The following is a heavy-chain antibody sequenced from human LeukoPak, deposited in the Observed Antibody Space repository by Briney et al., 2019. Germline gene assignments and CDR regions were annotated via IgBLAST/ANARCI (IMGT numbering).Heavy chain of an antibody. J-gene: IGHJ4*02. CDR2: ISSSGSTI. V-gene: IGHV3-48*03. D-gene: IGHD6-6*01. Sequence: PGGPLRLSCAASGFTFSSYEMNWVRQAPGKGLEWVSYISSSGSTIYYADSVKGRFTISRDNAKNSLYLQMNSLRAEDTAVYYCARESFAARWDWGQGTLVTVSS. CDR3: ARESFAARWD. CDR1: GFTFSSYE.